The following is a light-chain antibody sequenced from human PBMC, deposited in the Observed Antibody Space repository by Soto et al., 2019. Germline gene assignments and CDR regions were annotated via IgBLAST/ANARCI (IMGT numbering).Light chain of an antibody. J-gene: IGLJ3*02. V-gene: IGLV1-40*01. CDR2: KNN. Sequence: QSVLTQPPSVSGAPGQTITMSGTGSGSNVGASYDVHWYQVLPGAGPRLLIYKNNNRPSGVPDRFSGSKSGTSASLAITGLRAEDEADYYCQSYDNILSGPLFGGGTKVTVL. CDR3: QSYDNILSGPL. CDR1: GSNVGASYD.